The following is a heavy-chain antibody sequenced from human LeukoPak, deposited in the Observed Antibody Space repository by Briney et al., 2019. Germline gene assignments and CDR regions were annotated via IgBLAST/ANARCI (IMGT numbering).Heavy chain of an antibody. CDR1: GFTFGSYS. CDR3: AREGGSRYSGSSDAFDI. D-gene: IGHD1-26*01. Sequence: GGSLRLSCAASGFTFGSYSMNWVRQAPGKGLEWVSSISSSSSYIYHVDSVKGRFTISRDNAKNSLYLQMNSLRAEDTAVYYCAREGGSRYSGSSDAFDIWGQGTMVTVSS. V-gene: IGHV3-21*01. CDR2: ISSSSSYI. J-gene: IGHJ3*02.